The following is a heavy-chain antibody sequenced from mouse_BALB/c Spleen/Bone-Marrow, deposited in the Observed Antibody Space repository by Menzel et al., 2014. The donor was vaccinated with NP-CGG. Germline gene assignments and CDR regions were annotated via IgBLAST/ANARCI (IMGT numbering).Heavy chain of an antibody. D-gene: IGHD2-4*01. CDR1: GFTFXDYY. J-gene: IGHJ4*01. CDR2: ISNGGGST. Sequence: EVMLVESGGGLVQPGGSLKLSCATSGFTFXDYYMYWVRQTPEKRLEWVAYISNGGGSTYYPDTVKGRFTISRDNAKNTLYLQMSRLKSEDTAMYYCARPTIYYDYDGYAMDYWGQGTSVTVSS. V-gene: IGHV5-12*02. CDR3: ARPTIYYDYDGYAMDY.